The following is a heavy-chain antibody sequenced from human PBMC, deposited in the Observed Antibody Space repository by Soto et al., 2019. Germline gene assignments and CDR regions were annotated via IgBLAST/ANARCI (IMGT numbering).Heavy chain of an antibody. D-gene: IGHD3-16*01. Sequence: EVQLVESGGGLVQPGGSLRLSCVGSGSIVSNNNMAWVRQAPGKGLEWVSTIYSGGNANHADSVKGRFSISRDSPKNSLLLHMRSLRVDDTALYYCARGPTMGGAFDLWGQGTMVIVSP. CDR1: GSIVSNNN. CDR2: IYSGGNA. J-gene: IGHJ3*01. V-gene: IGHV3-53*04. CDR3: ARGPTMGGAFDL.